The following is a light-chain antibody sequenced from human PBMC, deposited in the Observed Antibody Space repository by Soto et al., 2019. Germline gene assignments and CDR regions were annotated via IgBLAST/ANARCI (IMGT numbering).Light chain of an antibody. CDR1: QTIRSNY. V-gene: IGKV3-20*01. J-gene: IGKJ1*01. CDR2: GAS. CDR3: QQYGSSPWT. Sequence: ETVLTQSPGTLSLSPGERATLSCRASQTIRSNYLAWYRQTPGHAPRLLIYGASNRATGIAERFSGSGSGTDFTLIISRLEPEDFAMYYCQQYGSSPWTFGQGTKVEIK.